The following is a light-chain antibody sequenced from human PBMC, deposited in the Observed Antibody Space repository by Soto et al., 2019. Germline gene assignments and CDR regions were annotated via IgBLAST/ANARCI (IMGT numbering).Light chain of an antibody. CDR3: MQALQTPPYT. CDR2: LGS. Sequence: DIVMTQSPLSLPVTPGEPASISCRSSQSLLHSNGYNYLDWYLQKPGQSPQLLIYLGSNRASGVPDRFSGSGSGTDFTLEISRVEPEDVGVYYCMQALQTPPYTFGRGTKLEIK. CDR1: QSLLHSNGYNY. J-gene: IGKJ2*01. V-gene: IGKV2-28*01.